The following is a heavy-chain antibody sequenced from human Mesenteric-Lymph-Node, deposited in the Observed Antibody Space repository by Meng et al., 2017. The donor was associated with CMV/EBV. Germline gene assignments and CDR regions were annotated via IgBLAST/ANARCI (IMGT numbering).Heavy chain of an antibody. CDR3: AHNGRYCLEY. J-gene: IGHJ4*02. D-gene: IGHD2-21*02. Sequence: SETLSLTCTVSGGSISSSSYYWGWIRQPPGKGLEWIGEVYDGGTITYNPSLRNRFTISVDKSKNQFSLRLNSVSAADTAIYYCAHNGRYCLEYWGQGILVTVSS. CDR2: VYDGGTI. V-gene: IGHV4-61*05. CDR1: GGSISSSSYY.